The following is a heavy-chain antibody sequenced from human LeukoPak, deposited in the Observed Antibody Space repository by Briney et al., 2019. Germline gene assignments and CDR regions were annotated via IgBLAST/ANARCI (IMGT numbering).Heavy chain of an antibody. V-gene: IGHV1-2*02. J-gene: IGHJ4*02. CDR3: ARVEVVPAAKFDY. D-gene: IGHD2-2*01. CDR2: INPNSGGT. Sequence: ASVMVSCKASGYTFTGYYMHWVRQAPGQGLEWMGWINPNSGGTNYAQKFQGRVTMTRDTSISTAYVELSRLRSDDTAVYYCARVEVVPAAKFDYWGQGTLVTVSS. CDR1: GYTFTGYY.